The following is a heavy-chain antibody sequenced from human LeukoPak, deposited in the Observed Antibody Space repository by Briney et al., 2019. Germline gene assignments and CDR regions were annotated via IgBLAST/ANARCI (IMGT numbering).Heavy chain of an antibody. Sequence: PSETLSLTCAVSGGSISSNSYYWGWIRQPPGKGLEWIGRIYTSGSTNYNPSLKSRVTISVDTSKNQFSLKLSSVTAADTAVYYCARGATYDSSGYYYGSSNWFDPWGQGTLVTVSS. V-gene: IGHV4-61*02. CDR2: IYTSGST. CDR1: GGSISSNSYY. D-gene: IGHD3-22*01. J-gene: IGHJ5*02. CDR3: ARGATYDSSGYYYGSSNWFDP.